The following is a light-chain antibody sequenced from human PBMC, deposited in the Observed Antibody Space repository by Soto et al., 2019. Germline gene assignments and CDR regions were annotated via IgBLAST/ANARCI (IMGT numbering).Light chain of an antibody. Sequence: DIVMTQSPDSLAVSLGEGATINCKSSQSLLHLAWYQQQPGQPPKLLLYWASTRESGVPDRFSGSGSGTDFTLTISSLQAEDVAVYYCQQYYTTPVTFGQGTKVEIK. V-gene: IGKV4-1*01. J-gene: IGKJ1*01. CDR1: QSLLH. CDR2: WAS. CDR3: QQYYTTPVT.